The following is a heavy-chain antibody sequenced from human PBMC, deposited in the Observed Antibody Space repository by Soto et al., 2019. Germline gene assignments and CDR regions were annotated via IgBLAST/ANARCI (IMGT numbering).Heavy chain of an antibody. CDR2: IGGGGSDT. V-gene: IGHV3-23*01. CDR3: AKDAVPHNGKWDWFDS. CDR1: RFTFSDFA. Sequence: DVQLLESGGGLVQPGGSLTLSCAASRFTFSDFAMGWVRQAPGKGLELVSSIGGGGSDTYYADSVKGRFTISRDNTKNTLYLQMDSLRDEDTSVYYCAKDAVPHNGKWDWFDSWGQGTLVIVSS. D-gene: IGHD1-20*01. J-gene: IGHJ5*01.